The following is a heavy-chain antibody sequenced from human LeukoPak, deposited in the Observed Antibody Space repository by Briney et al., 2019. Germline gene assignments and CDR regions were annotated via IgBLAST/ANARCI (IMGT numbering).Heavy chain of an antibody. CDR3: AKDFRVSY. Sequence: GGSLRLSCAASGFTFSSNAMAWVRQAPGKGLEWVSAIRGSSGDTYYADSVKGRFSISRDNSRNTVSLQMNSLRAEDTAVYYCAKDFRVSYWGRGTLVTVSS. CDR2: IRGSSGDT. V-gene: IGHV3-23*01. CDR1: GFTFSSNA. J-gene: IGHJ4*02.